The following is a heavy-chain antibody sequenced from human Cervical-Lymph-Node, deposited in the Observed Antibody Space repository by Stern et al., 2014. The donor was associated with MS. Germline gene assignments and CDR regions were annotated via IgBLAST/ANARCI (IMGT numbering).Heavy chain of an antibody. D-gene: IGHD2/OR15-2a*01. V-gene: IGHV3-11*01. J-gene: IGHJ6*02. CDR1: GFPFSDYF. CDR2: IRSGGSNI. CDR3: ARCNVPRKAYSMDV. Sequence: VHLVDSGGGLVTPGGSLRLSFGASGFPFSDYFMSWIRQAPGKGLEWVAYIRSGGSNIHYADSVKGRFTISRDNANSSMYLQMHSLRAEDTAVYYCARCNVPRKAYSMDVWGQGTTVTVSS.